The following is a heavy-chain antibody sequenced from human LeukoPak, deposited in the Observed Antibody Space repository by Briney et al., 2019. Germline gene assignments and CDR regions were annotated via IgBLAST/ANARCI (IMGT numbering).Heavy chain of an antibody. CDR3: ARGYAQLDS. Sequence: SSETLSLTCTVSGGSISSSCWSWIRQPPGKGLEWIGNIYNSGSTNYNPSLKSRVTISVDTSKNQFSLKLSSVTAADTAVYYCARGYAQLDSWGQGTLVTVSS. D-gene: IGHD2-2*01. V-gene: IGHV4-59*08. J-gene: IGHJ4*02. CDR2: IYNSGST. CDR1: GGSISSSC.